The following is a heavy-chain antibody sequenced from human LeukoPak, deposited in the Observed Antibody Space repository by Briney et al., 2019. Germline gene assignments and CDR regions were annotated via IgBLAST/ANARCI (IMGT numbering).Heavy chain of an antibody. V-gene: IGHV4-34*01. CDR3: ARGLTYDFWSGHPRGYYYYMDV. CDR2: INHSGST. J-gene: IGHJ6*03. D-gene: IGHD3-3*01. Sequence: SETLSLTCAVYGGSFSGYYWSWIRQPPGKGLEWIGEINHSGSTNYNPSLKSRVTISVDTSKNQFSLKLSSVTAADTAVYYCARGLTYDFWSGHPRGYYYYMDVWGKGTTVTVSS. CDR1: GGSFSGYY.